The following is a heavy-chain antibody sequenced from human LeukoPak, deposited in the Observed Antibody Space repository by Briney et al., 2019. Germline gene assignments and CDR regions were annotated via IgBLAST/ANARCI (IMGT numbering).Heavy chain of an antibody. V-gene: IGHV5-51*01. J-gene: IGHJ3*02. CDR1: GYSFTSYW. D-gene: IGHD1-1*01. Sequence: GESLKISCKGSGYSFTSYWIGWVRQMPGKGLEWVGIIYPGDSDTRYSPSFQGQVTISAEKSISPAYLQWSSLKASDTAMYYCARDATTLGFDIWGQGTMVTVSS. CDR2: IYPGDSDT. CDR3: ARDATTLGFDI.